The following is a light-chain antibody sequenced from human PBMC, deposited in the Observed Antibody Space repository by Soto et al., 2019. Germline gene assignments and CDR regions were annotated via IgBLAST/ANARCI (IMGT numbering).Light chain of an antibody. CDR3: AAWDDSLNAVV. V-gene: IGLV1-44*01. CDR1: SSNIGSNS. Sequence: QSALTQPPSASGTPGQRVTISCSGSSSNIGSNSVNWYQQLPGTAPKLLIYNNDQRPSGVPDRFSGSKSGTSASLAISGLQSDDETDYYCAAWDDSLNAVVFGGGTKVTVL. J-gene: IGLJ2*01. CDR2: NND.